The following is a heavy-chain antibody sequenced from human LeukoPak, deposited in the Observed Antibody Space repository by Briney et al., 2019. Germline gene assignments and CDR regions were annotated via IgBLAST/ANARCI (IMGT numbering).Heavy chain of an antibody. CDR1: GCSLSTSEMR. Sequence: SGPTLLNPTQTLALTFAFSGCSLSTSEMRESWIRQPPGKALEWLARIDWDDDKFYSTSLKTRLTISKDTTKNQVVLTMTNMDPVDTATYYCARSFTYSGSYYYFDYWGQGTLVTVSS. D-gene: IGHD1-26*01. V-gene: IGHV2-70*04. CDR2: IDWDDDK. J-gene: IGHJ4*02. CDR3: ARSFTYSGSYYYFDY.